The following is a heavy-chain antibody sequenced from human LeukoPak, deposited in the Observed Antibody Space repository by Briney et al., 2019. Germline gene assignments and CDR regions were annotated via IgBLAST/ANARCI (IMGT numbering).Heavy chain of an antibody. CDR1: GGTFSSYA. D-gene: IGHD6-13*01. V-gene: IGHV1-69*05. CDR3: AREASSSSNLPLLSYWFDP. J-gene: IGHJ5*02. CDR2: IIPIFGTA. Sequence: SVKVSCKASGGTFSSYAISWVRQAPGQGLEWMGRIIPIFGTANYAQKFQGRVTITTDESTSTAYMELSSLRSEDTAVYYCAREASSSSNLPLLSYWFDPWGQGTLVTVSS.